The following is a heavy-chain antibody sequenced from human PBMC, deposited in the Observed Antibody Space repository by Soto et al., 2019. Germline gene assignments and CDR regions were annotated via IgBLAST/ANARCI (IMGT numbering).Heavy chain of an antibody. CDR3: ARAPHSNYVLAFGDRVERYYYYYYMDV. J-gene: IGHJ6*03. V-gene: IGHV1-69*02. D-gene: IGHD4-4*01. CDR1: GGTFSSYT. CDR2: IIPILGIA. Sequence: QVQLVQSGAEVKKPGSSVKVSCKASGGTFSSYTISWVRQAPGQGLEWMGRIIPILGIANYAQKFQGRVTITADKSTSTAYMELSSLRAEDTAVYYWARAPHSNYVLAFGDRVERYYYYYYMDVWGKGTTVTVSS.